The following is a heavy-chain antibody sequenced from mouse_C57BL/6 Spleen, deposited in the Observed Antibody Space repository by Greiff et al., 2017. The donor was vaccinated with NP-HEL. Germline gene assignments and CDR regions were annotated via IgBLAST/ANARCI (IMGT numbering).Heavy chain of an antibody. CDR3: TPFYGSSYDYAMDY. CDR1: GFNITDYY. D-gene: IGHD1-1*01. CDR2: IDPEDGDT. V-gene: IGHV14-1*01. J-gene: IGHJ4*01. Sequence: EVKLQESGAELVRPGASVKLSCTASGFNITDYYMHWVKQRPEQGLEWIGRIDPEDGDTEYAPKFQGKATMTADTSSNTAYLQLSSLTSEDTAVYYCTPFYGSSYDYAMDYWGQGTSVTVSS.